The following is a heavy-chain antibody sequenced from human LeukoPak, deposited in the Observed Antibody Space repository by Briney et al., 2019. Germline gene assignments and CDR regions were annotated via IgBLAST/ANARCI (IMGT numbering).Heavy chain of an antibody. CDR3: ARSLMWSDPGLELWDY. V-gene: IGHV1-2*02. CDR1: GYTFTGYY. Sequence: ASVKVSCKASGYTFTGYYMHWVRQAPGQGLEWMGWINPNSGGTNYAQKLQGRATMTTDTSTSTAYMELRSLRSDDTAVYYCARSLMWSDPGLELWDYWGQGTLVTVSS. J-gene: IGHJ4*02. D-gene: IGHD3-16*01. CDR2: INPNSGGT.